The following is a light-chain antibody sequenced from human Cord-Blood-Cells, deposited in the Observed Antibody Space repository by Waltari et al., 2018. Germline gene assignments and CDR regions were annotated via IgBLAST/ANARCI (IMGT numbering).Light chain of an antibody. J-gene: IGKJ2*01. CDR3: QQYNNWPPSYT. CDR2: GAS. V-gene: IGKV3-15*01. Sequence: EIVMPQSPATLSVSPGERATLSCRASQSVSRNLAWYQQKPGQAPRLLIYGASTRATGIPARFSGSGSGTEFTLTISSLQSEDFAVYYCQQYNNWPPSYTFGQGTKLEIK. CDR1: QSVSRN.